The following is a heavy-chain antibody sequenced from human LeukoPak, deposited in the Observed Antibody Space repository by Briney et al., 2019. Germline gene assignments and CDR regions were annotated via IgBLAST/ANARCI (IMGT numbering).Heavy chain of an antibody. J-gene: IGHJ4*02. V-gene: IGHV3-48*03. D-gene: IGHD2-2*01. CDR2: ISSSGSTI. Sequence: GGSLRLSCAASGFTFSSYEMNWVRQAPGKGLEWVSYISSSGSTIYYADSVKGRFTVSRDNSKNTLYLQMNSLRAEDTAMYYCARGLGYCTSTTCLLPFDYWGQGTLVTVSS. CDR3: ARGLGYCTSTTCLLPFDY. CDR1: GFTFSSYE.